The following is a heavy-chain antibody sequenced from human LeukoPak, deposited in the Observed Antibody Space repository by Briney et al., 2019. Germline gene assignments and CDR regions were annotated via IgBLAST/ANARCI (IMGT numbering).Heavy chain of an antibody. V-gene: IGHV4-39*07. CDR3: ARDSSADYFDSSGYFLFEY. D-gene: IGHD3-22*01. CDR2: IYYSGST. CDR1: GGSISSSSYY. J-gene: IGHJ4*02. Sequence: SETLSLTCTVSGGSISSSSYYWGWIRQSPGKGLEWIGNIYYSGSTYYNPSLKSRVTISVDTSKNQFSLRLSSVTAADTAVYYCARDSSADYFDSSGYFLFEYWGQGTLVTVSS.